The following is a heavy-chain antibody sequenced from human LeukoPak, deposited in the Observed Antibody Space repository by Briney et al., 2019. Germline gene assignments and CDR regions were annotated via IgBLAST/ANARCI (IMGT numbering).Heavy chain of an antibody. CDR1: GFTFSSYW. D-gene: IGHD1-14*01. V-gene: IGHV3-7*01. J-gene: IGHJ5*01. Sequence: GSLRLSCAASGFTFSSYWMSWVRQAPGKGLEWVANIKQDGSEKYYVDSVKGRFTISRDNAKNSLYLQMDSLRAEDAGVYYCAKEGAYPIITYDSWGQGTLVTVSS. CDR2: IKQDGSEK. CDR3: AKEGAYPIITYDS.